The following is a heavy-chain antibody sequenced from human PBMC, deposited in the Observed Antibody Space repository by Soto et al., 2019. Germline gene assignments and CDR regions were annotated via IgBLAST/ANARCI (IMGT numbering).Heavy chain of an antibody. Sequence: ASVKVSCKASGYTFTSYGISWVRQAPGQGLEWMGWISAYNGNTNYAQKLQGRVTMTTDTSTSTAYMELRSLRSDDTAVYYCARDFYDFWSGSPGHFDYWGQGTLVTVSS. CDR1: GYTFTSYG. CDR3: ARDFYDFWSGSPGHFDY. D-gene: IGHD3-3*01. CDR2: ISAYNGNT. J-gene: IGHJ4*02. V-gene: IGHV1-18*01.